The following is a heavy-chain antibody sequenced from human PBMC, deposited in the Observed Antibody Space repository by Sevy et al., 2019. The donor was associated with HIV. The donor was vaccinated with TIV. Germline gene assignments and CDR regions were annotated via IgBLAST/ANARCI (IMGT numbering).Heavy chain of an antibody. V-gene: IGHV1-69*06. J-gene: IGHJ3*02. Sequence: ASVKVSCKASGGTFSSYAISWVRQAPGQGLEWMGGIIPNSGTANYAQKFQGRVTITADKSTSTAYMELSSLRSEDTAVYYCARGRQWLAQEAFDIWGQGTMVTVSS. CDR3: ARGRQWLAQEAFDI. D-gene: IGHD6-19*01. CDR2: IIPNSGTA. CDR1: GGTFSSYA.